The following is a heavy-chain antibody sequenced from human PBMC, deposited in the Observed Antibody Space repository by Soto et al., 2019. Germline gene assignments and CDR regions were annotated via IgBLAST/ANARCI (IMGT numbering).Heavy chain of an antibody. CDR3: CRLTYGGNSEGCDY. Sequence: QVQLVQSGAEVKKPGASVKVSCKASGYTFTSYDINWVRQATGQGLEWMGWMNPNSGNTGYAQKFQGRGTMTRNTSISTAYMGLSSLRSEDTAVYYCCRLTYGGNSEGCDYWGQGTLVTVSS. CDR2: MNPNSGNT. CDR1: GYTFTSYD. D-gene: IGHD2-21*02. V-gene: IGHV1-8*01. J-gene: IGHJ4*02.